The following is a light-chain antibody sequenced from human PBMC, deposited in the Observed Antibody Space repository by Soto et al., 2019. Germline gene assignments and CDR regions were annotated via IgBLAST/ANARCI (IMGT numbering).Light chain of an antibody. CDR1: QSVSSN. V-gene: IGKV3-15*01. CDR2: GAS. Sequence: EIVMTQSPATLSVCPGERATLSCRASQSVSSNLAWYQQKPGQAPRLIIYGASTRATGIPARCSGSGSGTEFTLTISSLQSEDFAVYYCQQYNAWPRTFGQGTKVEIK. CDR3: QQYNAWPRT. J-gene: IGKJ1*01.